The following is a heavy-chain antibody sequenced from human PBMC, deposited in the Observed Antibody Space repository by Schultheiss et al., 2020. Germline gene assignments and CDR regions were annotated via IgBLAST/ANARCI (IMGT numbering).Heavy chain of an antibody. V-gene: IGHV4-39*01. J-gene: IGHJ6*02. Sequence: SETLSLTCTVSGGSISSSNYYWGWIRQPPGKGLEWIGSIYYSGSTYYNPSLKSRVTISVDTSKNQLSLKLSSVTAADTAVYYCARHPTYCSGTTSYLSGMDVWGQGTTVKVSS. CDR1: GGSISSSNYY. CDR3: ARHPTYCSGTTSYLSGMDV. D-gene: IGHD2-2*01. CDR2: IYYSGST.